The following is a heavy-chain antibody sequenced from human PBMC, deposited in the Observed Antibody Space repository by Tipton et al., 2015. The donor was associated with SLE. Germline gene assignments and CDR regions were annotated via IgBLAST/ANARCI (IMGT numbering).Heavy chain of an antibody. J-gene: IGHJ5*02. CDR3: ARGTAVLRYFDWLSQWDWFDP. V-gene: IGHV1-2*02. D-gene: IGHD3-9*01. Sequence: QLVQSGPEVKKPGASVKVSCKASGYTFTGYYMHWVRQAPGQGLEWMGWINPNSGGTNYAQKFQGRVTMTRGTSISTAYMELSRLRSDDTAVYYCARGTAVLRYFDWLSQWDWFDPWGQGTLVTVSS. CDR1: GYTFTGYY. CDR2: INPNSGGT.